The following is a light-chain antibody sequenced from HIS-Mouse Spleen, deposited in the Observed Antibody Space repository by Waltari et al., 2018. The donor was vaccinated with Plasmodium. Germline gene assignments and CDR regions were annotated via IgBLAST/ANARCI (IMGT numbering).Light chain of an antibody. V-gene: IGLV2-11*01. CDR3: CSYAGSYTLV. J-gene: IGLJ2*01. Sequence: QSALTQPRSVSGSPGQSVTISCTGTSSDVGGSNYLSGYQQHPGKAPKLMLYDVSKRPSGVPDRFSGSKSGNTASLTISGLQAEDEADYYCCSYAGSYTLVFGGGTKLTVL. CDR2: DVS. CDR1: SSDVGGSNY.